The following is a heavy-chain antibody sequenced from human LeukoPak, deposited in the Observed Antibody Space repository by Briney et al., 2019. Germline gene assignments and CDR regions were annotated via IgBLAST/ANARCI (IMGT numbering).Heavy chain of an antibody. J-gene: IGHJ6*04. D-gene: IGHD3-16*01. CDR2: ISYDGSNK. CDR1: GFTFSSYD. Sequence: GGSLRLSCAASGFTFSSYDIHWVRQAPGKGLEWVAVISYDGSNKYYADSVKGRFTISRDNSKNTLYLQMNSLRAEDTAVYYCAKDPPYDYVWGVMDVWGKGTTVTISS. V-gene: IGHV3-30*18. CDR3: AKDPPYDYVWGVMDV.